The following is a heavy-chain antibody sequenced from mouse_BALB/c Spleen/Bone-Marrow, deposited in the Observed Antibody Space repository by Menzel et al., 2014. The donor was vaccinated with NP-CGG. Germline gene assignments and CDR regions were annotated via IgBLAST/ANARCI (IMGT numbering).Heavy chain of an antibody. CDR3: AREDMGYGNYDWFAY. D-gene: IGHD2-1*01. CDR1: GYTSTSYW. Sequence: DLAKPGSSVKLSCKASGYTSTSYWINWIKQRPGKGLEWLGRIVPGRGSTYYIEMFKGQATLTEDTSSSTAYIHFSSLSSVDSAIYFCAREDMGYGNYDWFAYWGQGTLVTVSA. V-gene: IGHV1S41*01. J-gene: IGHJ3*01. CDR2: IVPGRGST.